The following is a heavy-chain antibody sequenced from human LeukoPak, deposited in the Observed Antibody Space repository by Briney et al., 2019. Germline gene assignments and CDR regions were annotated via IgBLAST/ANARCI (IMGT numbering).Heavy chain of an antibody. V-gene: IGHV1-2*02. CDR2: INPNSGGT. CDR3: ASMTYYYDSSGYLNYFDY. J-gene: IGHJ4*02. Sequence: ASVKVSCKASGDTFTGDYMHWVRHAPGQGLEWMGWINPNSGGTNYAQKLQGRVTMTRDTSISTAYMELSRLRSDDTAVYYYASMTYYYDSSGYLNYFDYWGQGTLVTVSS. CDR1: GDTFTGDY. D-gene: IGHD3-22*01.